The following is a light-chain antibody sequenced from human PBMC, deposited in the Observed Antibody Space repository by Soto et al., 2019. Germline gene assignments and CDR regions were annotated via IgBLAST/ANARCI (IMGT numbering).Light chain of an antibody. V-gene: IGLV2-23*01. J-gene: IGLJ1*01. CDR3: CSSAPESTYV. CDR2: RGT. CDR1: SSDVGAYDA. Sequence: QSVLAQPASMSGSPGQSITISCTGTSSDVGAYDAVSWYQQHPGKAPQVIIYRGTKRPSGVSTRFSGSVSGNTASLTVSGLQAEDEAEYFCCSSAPESTYVFGTGTKLTVL.